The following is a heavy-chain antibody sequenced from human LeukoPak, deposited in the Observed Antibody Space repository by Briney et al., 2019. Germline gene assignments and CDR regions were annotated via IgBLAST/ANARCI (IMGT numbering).Heavy chain of an antibody. J-gene: IGHJ6*02. D-gene: IGHD2-2*01. CDR3: ARVPAAMQTYYYYGMDV. Sequence: PSETLSLTCSVSGASISGGTYYWGWIRQPPGKGLEWIGSIYYTGSTYDNPSLKSRVTISVDTSKNQFSLKLSSVTAADTAVYYCARVPAAMQTYYYYGMDVWGQGTTVTVSS. V-gene: IGHV4-39*07. CDR2: IYYTGST. CDR1: GASISGGTYY.